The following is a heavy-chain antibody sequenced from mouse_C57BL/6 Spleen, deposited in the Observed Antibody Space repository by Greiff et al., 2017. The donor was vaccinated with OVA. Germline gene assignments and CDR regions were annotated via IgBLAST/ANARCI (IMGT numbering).Heavy chain of an antibody. Sequence: VQLQQSGPELVKPGASVKISCKASGYSFTGYYMHWVKQSFEKSLEWIGEINPSTGGTSYNQKFKGKATLTVDKSSSTAYMQLKSLTSEDSAVYYCARRDYGSSYGDYFDYWGQGTTLTVSS. D-gene: IGHD1-1*01. CDR2: INPSTGGT. CDR1: GYSFTGYY. V-gene: IGHV1-43*01. CDR3: ARRDYGSSYGDYFDY. J-gene: IGHJ2*01.